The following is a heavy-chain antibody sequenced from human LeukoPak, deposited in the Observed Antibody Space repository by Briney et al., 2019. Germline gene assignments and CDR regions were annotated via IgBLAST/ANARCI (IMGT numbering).Heavy chain of an antibody. D-gene: IGHD2-2*01. CDR3: AGGYCSSTSCLPSY. V-gene: IGHV1-69*01. CDR1: GGTFSSYA. CDR2: IIPIFGTA. Sequence: SVKVSCKASGGTFSSYAISWVRQDPGQGLEWMGGIIPIFGTANYAQKFQGRVTITADESTSTAYMELSSLRSEDTAVYYCAGGYCSSTSCLPSYWGQGTLVTVSS. J-gene: IGHJ4*02.